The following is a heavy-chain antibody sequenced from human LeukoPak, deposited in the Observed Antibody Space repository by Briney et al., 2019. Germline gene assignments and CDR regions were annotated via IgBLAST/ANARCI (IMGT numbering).Heavy chain of an antibody. CDR1: GFSFSRYS. J-gene: IGHJ4*02. V-gene: IGHV3-21*01. CDR3: ATGEELQPFDY. CDR2: ISSGSSYI. D-gene: IGHD1-26*01. Sequence: GGSLRLSCAASGFSFSRYSMNWVRQAPGKGLEWVSSISSGSSYIYYADSVKGRFTISRDNAKNSLYLQMNSLRAEDTDVYYCATGEELQPFDYWGQGTLLTVSS.